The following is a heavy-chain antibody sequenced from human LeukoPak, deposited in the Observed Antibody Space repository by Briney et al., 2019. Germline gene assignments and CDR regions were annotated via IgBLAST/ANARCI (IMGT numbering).Heavy chain of an antibody. D-gene: IGHD3-22*01. J-gene: IGHJ3*02. Sequence: ASVKVSCKASGYTFTSYGISWVRQAPGQGLEWMGWISAYNGNTNYAQKLQGRVTMTTDTSTSTAYMELRSLRSGDTAVYYCARAGGYYYDSSGYTLPDAFDIWGQGTMVTVSS. CDR3: ARAGGYYYDSSGYTLPDAFDI. V-gene: IGHV1-18*01. CDR2: ISAYNGNT. CDR1: GYTFTSYG.